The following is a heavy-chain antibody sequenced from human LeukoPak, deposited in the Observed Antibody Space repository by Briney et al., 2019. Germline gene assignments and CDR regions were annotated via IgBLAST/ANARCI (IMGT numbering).Heavy chain of an antibody. V-gene: IGHV3-48*01. CDR3: ARGRVGATGEYFQH. Sequence: GGSLRLSFAASGFTFSSYSMNWVRQAPGKGLEWVSYISSSSSTIYYSDSVKGRFTISRDNAKNSLYLQMNSLRAEDTAVYYCARGRVGATGEYFQHWGQGTLVTVSS. J-gene: IGHJ1*01. CDR2: ISSSSSTI. D-gene: IGHD1-26*01. CDR1: GFTFSSYS.